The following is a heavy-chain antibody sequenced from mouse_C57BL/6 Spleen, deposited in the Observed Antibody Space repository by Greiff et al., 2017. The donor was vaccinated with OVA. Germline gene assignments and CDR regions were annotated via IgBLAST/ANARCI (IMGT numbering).Heavy chain of an antibody. CDR1: GYTFTDYY. J-gene: IGHJ3*01. CDR2: INPNNGGT. Sequence: EVQLQQSGPELVKPGASVKISCKASGYTFTDYYMNWVKQSHGKSLEWIGDINPNNGGTSYNQKFKGKATLTVDKSSSTAYMELRSLTSEDSAVYYGARGGRQLRLGFAYWGQGTLVTVSA. CDR3: ARGGRQLRLGFAY. V-gene: IGHV1-26*01. D-gene: IGHD3-2*02.